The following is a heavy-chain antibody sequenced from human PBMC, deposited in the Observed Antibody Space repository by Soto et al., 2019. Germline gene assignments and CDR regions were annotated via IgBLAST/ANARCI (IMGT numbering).Heavy chain of an antibody. CDR2: IIPIFGTA. V-gene: IGHV1-69*12. Sequence: QVQLVQSGAEVKKPGSSVKVSCKASGGTFSSYAISWVRQAPGQGLEWMGGIIPIFGTANYAQKFQGRVTITADESTSTAYMELSSLRSEDTAVYYWARALGYCISTSCLHGMDVWGQGTTVTVSS. CDR3: ARALGYCISTSCLHGMDV. D-gene: IGHD2-2*01. CDR1: GGTFSSYA. J-gene: IGHJ6*02.